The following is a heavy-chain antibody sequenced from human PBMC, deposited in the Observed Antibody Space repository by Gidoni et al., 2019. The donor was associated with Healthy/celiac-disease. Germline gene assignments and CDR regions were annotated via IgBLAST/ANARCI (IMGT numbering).Heavy chain of an antibody. V-gene: IGHV1-46*03. CDR1: GYTSTSYY. Sequence: QVQLVQSGAEVKKPGASVKVSCKASGYTSTSYYMHWGRQAPGQGLAWMRIINPSSGSTSYARKFQGRVTMTRDTYTSTVYMELSSLRSEDTAVYYCARDQWYSSGWPTLDYWGQGTLVTVSS. D-gene: IGHD6-19*01. CDR3: ARDQWYSSGWPTLDY. CDR2: INPSSGST. J-gene: IGHJ4*02.